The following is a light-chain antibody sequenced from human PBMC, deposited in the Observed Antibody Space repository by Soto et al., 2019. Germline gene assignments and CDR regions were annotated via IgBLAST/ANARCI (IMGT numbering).Light chain of an antibody. CDR1: QSIKTY. V-gene: IGKV3-15*01. Sequence: EIVLTQSPAILSVSPGGRATLSCRASQSIKTYLAWYQQKAGQPPRLPIYRASTRATGIPGRFSASGSGTEFALTISSLQSEDFAVYYCQQYSTWPPKYTFGQGTKLEVK. CDR3: QQYSTWPPKYT. J-gene: IGKJ2*01. CDR2: RAS.